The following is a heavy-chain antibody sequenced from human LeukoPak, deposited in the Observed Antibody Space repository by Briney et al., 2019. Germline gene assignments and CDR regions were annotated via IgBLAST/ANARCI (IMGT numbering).Heavy chain of an antibody. J-gene: IGHJ6*02. CDR3: AKGLYCSSTSCYYGMDV. D-gene: IGHD2-2*01. CDR1: GFALSGTW. V-gene: IGHV3-7*03. CDR2: IKGDGTEK. Sequence: GGSLRLSCVASGFALSGTWMTWVRQAPGKGLEWVATIKGDGTEKYYVDSVKGRFTISRDNAKNSLYLQMNSLRAEGTALYYCAKGLYCSSTSCYYGMDVWGQGTTVTVSS.